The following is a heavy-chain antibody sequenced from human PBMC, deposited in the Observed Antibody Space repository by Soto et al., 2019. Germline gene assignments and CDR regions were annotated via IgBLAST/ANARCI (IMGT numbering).Heavy chain of an antibody. Sequence: GGSLRLSCAASGFTFSSYSMNWVRQAPGKGLEWVSYISSSSSTIYYADSVKGRFTISRDNAKNSLYLQMNSLRDEDTAVYYCARDYYDSSGYYGAIGYWGQGTLVTVSS. CDR2: ISSSSSTI. V-gene: IGHV3-48*02. J-gene: IGHJ4*02. D-gene: IGHD3-22*01. CDR3: ARDYYDSSGYYGAIGY. CDR1: GFTFSSYS.